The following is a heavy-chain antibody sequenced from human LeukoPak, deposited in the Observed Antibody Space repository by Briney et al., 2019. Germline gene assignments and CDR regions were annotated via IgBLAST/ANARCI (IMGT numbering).Heavy chain of an antibody. D-gene: IGHD3-10*02. CDR3: AELGITMIGGV. CDR2: IPFDGSHK. V-gene: IGHV3-30*02. J-gene: IGHJ6*04. CDR1: GFTFSSYG. Sequence: GGSLRLSCAASGFTFSSYGMHWVRQAPGKGLEWVAFIPFDGSHKYYADSVKGRFTISRDNAKNSLYLQMNSLRAEDTAVYYCAELGITMIGGVWGKGTTVTISS.